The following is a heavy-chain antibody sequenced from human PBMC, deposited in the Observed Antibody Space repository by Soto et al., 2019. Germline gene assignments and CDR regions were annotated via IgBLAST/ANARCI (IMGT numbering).Heavy chain of an antibody. CDR2: IYYSGST. V-gene: IGHV4-31*03. D-gene: IGHD6-19*01. J-gene: IGHJ5*02. Sequence: SETLSLTCTASGGSISSGGYYWSWIRQHPGKGLEWIGYIYYSGSTYYNPSLKSRVTISVDTSKNQFSLKLSSVTAADTAVYYCARERYSSGWYMNWFDPWGQGTLVTVSS. CDR3: ARERYSSGWYMNWFDP. CDR1: GGSISSGGYY.